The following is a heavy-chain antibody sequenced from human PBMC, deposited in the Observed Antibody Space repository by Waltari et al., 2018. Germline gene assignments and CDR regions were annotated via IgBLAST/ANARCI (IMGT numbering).Heavy chain of an antibody. V-gene: IGHV3-30*01. J-gene: IGHJ5*02. Sequence: QVQLVESGGGVVQPVRSLRLSCAASGFTFRSYAMHWVRQAPGKGLEWVAVISYDGSNKYYADSVKGRFTISRDNSKNTLYLQMNSLRAEDTAVYYCARPDYDILGFDPWGQGTLVTVSS. D-gene: IGHD3-9*01. CDR3: ARPDYDILGFDP. CDR1: GFTFRSYA. CDR2: ISYDGSNK.